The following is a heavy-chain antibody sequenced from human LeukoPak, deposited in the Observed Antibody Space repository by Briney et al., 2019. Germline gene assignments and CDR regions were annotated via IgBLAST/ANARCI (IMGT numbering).Heavy chain of an antibody. CDR3: AKSGERRRPYYFDY. CDR1: GFIFSSYG. Sequence: PGGSLRLSCAASGFIFSSYGMHWVRQAPGKGLEWVAFIRYDGSNTYYADSVKGRFTISRDNAKNTVYLQMNSLRVEDTAVYYCAKSGERRRPYYFDYWGQGTLVTVSS. V-gene: IGHV3-30*02. CDR2: IRYDGSNT. D-gene: IGHD3-10*01. J-gene: IGHJ4*02.